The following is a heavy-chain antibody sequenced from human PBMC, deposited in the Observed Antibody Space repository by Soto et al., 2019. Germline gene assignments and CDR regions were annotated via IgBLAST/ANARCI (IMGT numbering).Heavy chain of an antibody. CDR3: ARAHSSGYYPPGY. J-gene: IGHJ4*02. V-gene: IGHV1-18*01. CDR2: ISPFNSNT. CDR1: GYTLTSYG. D-gene: IGHD3-22*01. Sequence: ASVKVSCKASGYTLTSYGISWVRQAPGQGLEWMGWISPFNSNTKYAHKFQDRVTMTTDKSTSTAYMELSSLRSEDTAVYYCARAHSSGYYPPGYWGQGTLVTVSS.